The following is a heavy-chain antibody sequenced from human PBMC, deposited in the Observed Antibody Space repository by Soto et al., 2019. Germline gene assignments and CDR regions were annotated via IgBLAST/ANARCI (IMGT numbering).Heavy chain of an antibody. CDR2: IRGSGGST. V-gene: IGHV3-23*01. D-gene: IGHD1-26*01. CDR3: AKVSGSYYYYYYMDV. CDR1: GFTFSSYA. Sequence: GSLRLSCAASGFTFSSYAMSWVRQAPGKGLEWVSAIRGSGGSTYYADSVKGRFTISRDNSKNTLYLQMNSLRAEDTAVYYCAKVSGSYYYYYYMDVWGKGTTVTVSS. J-gene: IGHJ6*03.